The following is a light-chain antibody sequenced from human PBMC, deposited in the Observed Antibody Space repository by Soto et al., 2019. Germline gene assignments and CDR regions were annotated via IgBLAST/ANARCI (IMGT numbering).Light chain of an antibody. V-gene: IGLV2-14*01. Sequence: QSVQTHPASLSGSPGQSITISCTGTSSDVGRYNHVSWYQHHPGKAPKLIISEVSNRPSGVSNRFSGSKSGYTASLTISGLQAEDEADYYCNSHTSGDFRVFGTGTKVTVL. CDR2: EVS. J-gene: IGLJ1*01. CDR3: NSHTSGDFRV. CDR1: SSDVGRYNH.